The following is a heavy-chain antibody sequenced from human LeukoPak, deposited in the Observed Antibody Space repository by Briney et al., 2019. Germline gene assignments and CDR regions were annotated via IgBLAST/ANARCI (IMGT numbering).Heavy chain of an antibody. D-gene: IGHD6-13*01. Sequence: SVKVSCKASGFTFTSSAMQWVRQARGQRLEWTGWIVVGSGNTNYAQKFQERVTITRDMSTSTAYMELSSLRSEDTAVYYCAREHRSSWDQFGYWGQGTLVTVSS. CDR2: IVVGSGNT. CDR3: AREHRSSWDQFGY. V-gene: IGHV1-58*02. CDR1: GFTFTSSA. J-gene: IGHJ4*02.